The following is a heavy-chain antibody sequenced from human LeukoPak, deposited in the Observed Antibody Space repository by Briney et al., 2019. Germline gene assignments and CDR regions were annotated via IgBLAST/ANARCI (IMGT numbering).Heavy chain of an antibody. Sequence: PGGSLRLSCAASGFSFSDEYMSWIRQAPGQGLEWVSYISSSGDYTNHADSVKGRFTVSRDNSKNTLSLQMNSLRAEDTAVYYCAKESRVTTSGDAFDIWGQGTMVSVSS. CDR2: ISSSGDYT. D-gene: IGHD4-17*01. CDR1: GFSFSDEY. CDR3: AKESRVTTSGDAFDI. J-gene: IGHJ3*02. V-gene: IGHV3-11*05.